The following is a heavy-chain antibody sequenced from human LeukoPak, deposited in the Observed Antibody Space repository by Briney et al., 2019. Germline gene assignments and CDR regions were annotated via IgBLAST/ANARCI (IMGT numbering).Heavy chain of an antibody. D-gene: IGHD3-16*01. CDR2: INHSGST. V-gene: IGHV4-39*07. CDR1: GGSISSSSYY. CDR3: ARGHHPLRGHLYDY. J-gene: IGHJ4*02. Sequence: PSETLSLTCTVSGGSISSSSYYLSWIRQPPGKGLEWIVEINHSGSTNYNPSLKSRVTISVDTSKNQFSLKLSSVTAADTAVYYCARGHHPLRGHLYDYWGQGTLVTVSS.